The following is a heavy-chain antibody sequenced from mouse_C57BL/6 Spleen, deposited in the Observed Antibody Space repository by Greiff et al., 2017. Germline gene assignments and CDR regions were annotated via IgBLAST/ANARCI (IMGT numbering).Heavy chain of an antibody. CDR1: GYSITSGYY. J-gene: IGHJ2*01. Sequence: ESGPGLVKPSQSLSLTCSVTGYSITSGYYWNWIRQFPGNKLEWMGYISYDGSNNYNPSLKNRISITRDTSKNQFFLKLNSVTTEDTATYYCARGGYDYDVSFDYWGQGTTLTVSS. D-gene: IGHD2-4*01. CDR2: ISYDGSN. V-gene: IGHV3-6*01. CDR3: ARGGYDYDVSFDY.